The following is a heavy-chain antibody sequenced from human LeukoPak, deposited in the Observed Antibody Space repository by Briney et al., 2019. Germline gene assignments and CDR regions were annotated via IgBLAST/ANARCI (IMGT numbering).Heavy chain of an antibody. CDR1: GFTFGDYY. V-gene: IGHV3-11*04. CDR2: ISSGGSTT. J-gene: IGHJ4*02. D-gene: IGHD3-22*01. CDR3: SRDLGSYISARYESSGPRYGY. Sequence: KTGGSLRLSCTASGFTFGDYYMTWVRQAPGKGLEWVSYISSGGSTTSYAEFAQGRFTISRDNAENTLFLQMNSLRDEDTAVYYCSRDLGSYISARYESSGPRYGYWGQGTLVTVSA.